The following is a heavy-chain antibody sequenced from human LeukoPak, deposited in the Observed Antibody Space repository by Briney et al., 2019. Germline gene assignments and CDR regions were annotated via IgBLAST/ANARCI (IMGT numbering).Heavy chain of an antibody. D-gene: IGHD2-15*01. Sequence: GGSLRLSCAASGFTFSSYGMHWVRQAPGKGLEWVAVISYDGSNKYYADSVKGRFTISRDNSKNTLYPQMNSLRAEDTAVYYCAKLSPSRPYCSGGSCYSSYDAFDIWGQGTMVTVSS. V-gene: IGHV3-30*18. CDR3: AKLSPSRPYCSGGSCYSSYDAFDI. J-gene: IGHJ3*02. CDR2: ISYDGSNK. CDR1: GFTFSSYG.